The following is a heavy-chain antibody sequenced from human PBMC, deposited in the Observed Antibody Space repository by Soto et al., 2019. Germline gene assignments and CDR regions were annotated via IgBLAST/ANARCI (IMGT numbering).Heavy chain of an antibody. CDR3: TSRAYYYGSGSYTPGDY. V-gene: IGHV3-73*01. CDR2: IRSKANSYAT. Sequence: EVQLVECGGGLVQPGGSLKLSCAASGFTFSGSAMHWVRQASGKGLEWVGRIRSKANSYATAYAASVKGRFTISRDDSKNTAYLQMNGLKTEDTAVYYCTSRAYYYGSGSYTPGDYWGQGTLVTVSS. D-gene: IGHD3-10*01. CDR1: GFTFSGSA. J-gene: IGHJ4*02.